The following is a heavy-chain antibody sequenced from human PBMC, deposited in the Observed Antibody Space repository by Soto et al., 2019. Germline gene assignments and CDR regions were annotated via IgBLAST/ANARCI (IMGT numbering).Heavy chain of an antibody. CDR1: GYTFTSYY. CDR2: INPSGGST. J-gene: IGHJ5*02. Sequence: QVQLVQSGAEVKKPGASVKVSCKASGYTFTSYYMHWVRQAPGQGLEWMGIINPSGGSTSYAQKFPGRGHMTRDTSPSTGYMELSSLRSEDKAVDYCARDPDSSSWYGNWFDPWGQGTLVTVSS. V-gene: IGHV1-46*01. CDR3: ARDPDSSSWYGNWFDP. D-gene: IGHD6-13*01.